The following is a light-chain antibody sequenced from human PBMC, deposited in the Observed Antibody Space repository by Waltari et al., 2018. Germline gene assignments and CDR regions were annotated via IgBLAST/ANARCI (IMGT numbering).Light chain of an antibody. CDR3: QQRSTWPAIT. CDR2: DAS. Sequence: EIVLTQSPATLSSSPGERATLSCRASQSVNTNLAWYQQKPGQAPRLLIHDASNRATGIPARFSGSGSGTDFTLTISSLEREDFAVYYCQQRSTWPAITFGQGTRLEIK. CDR1: QSVNTN. J-gene: IGKJ5*01. V-gene: IGKV3-11*01.